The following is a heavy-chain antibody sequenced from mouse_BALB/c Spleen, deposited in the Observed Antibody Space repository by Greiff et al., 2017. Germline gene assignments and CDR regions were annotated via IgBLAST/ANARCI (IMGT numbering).Heavy chain of an antibody. D-gene: IGHD2-3*01. J-gene: IGHJ1*01. CDR2: INPGSGGT. Sequence: QVQLKESGAELVRPGTSVKVSCKASGYAFTNYLIKWVKQRPGQGLEWIGVINPGSGGTNYNEKFKGKATLTADKSSSTAYMQLSSLTSDDSAVYFCARWGYDGNYGYFDVWGAGTTVTVSS. CDR3: ARWGYDGNYGYFDV. CDR1: GYAFTNYL. V-gene: IGHV1-54*01.